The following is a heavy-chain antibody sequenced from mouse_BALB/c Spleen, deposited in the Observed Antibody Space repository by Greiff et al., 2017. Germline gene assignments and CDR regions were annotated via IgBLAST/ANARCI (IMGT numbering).Heavy chain of an antibody. CDR1: GFNIKDYY. V-gene: IGHV14-1*02. Sequence: VQLKQSGAELVRPGALVKLSCKASGFNIKDYYMHWVKQRPEQGLEWIGWIDPENGNTIYDPKFQGKASITADTSSNTAYLQLSSLTSEDTAVYYCATEGYFDYWGQGTTLTVSS. J-gene: IGHJ2*01. CDR2: IDPENGNT. CDR3: ATEGYFDY.